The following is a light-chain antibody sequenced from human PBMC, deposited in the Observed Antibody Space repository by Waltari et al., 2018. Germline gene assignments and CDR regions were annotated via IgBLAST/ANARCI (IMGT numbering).Light chain of an antibody. J-gene: IGLJ2*01. CDR3: HSRDSSGNPVV. V-gene: IGLV3-19*01. Sequence: SSELTQDPAVSVALGQTVRISCQGDSLRSYYASWYQQKPGQAPILVLFGKNNRPSGIPERISGSNSGNTASLTITGAQAEDEAGYYCHSRDSSGNPVVFGGGTKLTVL. CDR2: GKN. CDR1: SLRSYY.